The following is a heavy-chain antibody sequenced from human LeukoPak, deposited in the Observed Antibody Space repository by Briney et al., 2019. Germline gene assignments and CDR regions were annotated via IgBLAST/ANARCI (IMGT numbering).Heavy chain of an antibody. CDR1: GDSISANHW. V-gene: IGHV4-4*02. J-gene: IGHJ6*04. CDR2: IYHTGNT. CDR3: ARSPRISMVRGAFEMDV. Sequence: SETLSLTCAVFGDSISANHWWSWVRQPPGKGLEWIGEIYHTGNTNYNPSLRSRISISVDTSKNQFSLKVSSVTAADTVVYYCARSPRISMVRGAFEMDVWGKGTTVTISS. D-gene: IGHD3-10*01.